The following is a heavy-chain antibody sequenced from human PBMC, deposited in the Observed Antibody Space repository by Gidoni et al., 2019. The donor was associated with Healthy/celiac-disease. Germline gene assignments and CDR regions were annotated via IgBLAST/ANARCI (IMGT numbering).Heavy chain of an antibody. CDR2: VSSSSSTI. J-gene: IGHJ5*02. V-gene: IGHV3-48*02. CDR3: ARDSSDFWSGWGNWFDP. Sequence: EVQLVESGGGLVQPGGSLRLAWAASGSTCRRYSMNWVRQAPGKGLEWVSYVSSSSSTIYYADSVKGRFTISRDNAKNSLYLQMNSLRDEDTAVYYCARDSSDFWSGWGNWFDPWGQGTLVTVSS. D-gene: IGHD3-3*01. CDR1: GSTCRRYS.